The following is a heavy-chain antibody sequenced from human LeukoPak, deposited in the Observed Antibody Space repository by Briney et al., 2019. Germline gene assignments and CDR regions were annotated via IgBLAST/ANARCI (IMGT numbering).Heavy chain of an antibody. J-gene: IGHJ4*02. V-gene: IGHV3-20*04. CDR1: GFTFSSYG. CDR2: INWNGGST. D-gene: IGHD3-22*01. CDR3: ARVHRYYDSSGYYYLDY. Sequence: GGSLRLSCAASGFTFSSYGMSWVRHAPGKGLEWVSGINWNGGSTGYADSVKGRFTISRDNAKNSLYLQMNSLRAEDAALYYCARVHRYYDSSGYYYLDYWGQGTLVTVSS.